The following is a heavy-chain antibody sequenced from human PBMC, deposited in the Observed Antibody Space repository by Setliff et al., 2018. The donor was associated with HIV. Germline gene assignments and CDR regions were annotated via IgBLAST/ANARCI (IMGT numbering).Heavy chain of an antibody. D-gene: IGHD3-22*01. Sequence: SETLSLTCTVSGGSITGSPYYWGWIRRPPVKGLEWIASIHYTGSSYYNPSLKSRVTISVDTSKNQFSLKLSSVTAADTAVYYCARHGVDDTSANYFRFGVHDHWGQGTLVTVSS. CDR1: GGSITGSPYY. CDR2: IHYTGSS. J-gene: IGHJ4*02. V-gene: IGHV4-39*01. CDR3: ARHGVDDTSANYFRFGVHDH.